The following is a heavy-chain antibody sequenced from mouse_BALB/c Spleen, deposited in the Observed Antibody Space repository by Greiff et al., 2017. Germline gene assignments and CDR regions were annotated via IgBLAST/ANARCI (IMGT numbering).Heavy chain of an antibody. CDR1: GFTFSSYG. Sequence: DVMLVESGGGLVQPGGSLKLSCAASGFTFSSYGMSWVRQTPDKRLELVATINSNGGSTYYPDSVKGRFTISRDNAKNTLYLQMSSRKSEDTAIYYCARDQDGYRYYYAMDYWGQGTSVTVSS. CDR2: INSNGGST. V-gene: IGHV5-6-3*01. CDR3: ARDQDGYRYYYAMDY. D-gene: IGHD2-3*01. J-gene: IGHJ4*01.